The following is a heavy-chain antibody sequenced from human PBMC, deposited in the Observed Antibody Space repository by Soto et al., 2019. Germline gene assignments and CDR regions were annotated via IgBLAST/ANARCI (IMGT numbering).Heavy chain of an antibody. CDR2: IIPIFGTA. Sequence: GAPVKVSCKASGGTFSSYAISWVRQAPGQGLEWMGGIIPIFGTAHYAQTFQGRVTITADESTSTAYMELSSLRSEDTAVYYCARDSSSSSYNWFDPWGQGTLVTVSS. CDR1: GGTFSSYA. J-gene: IGHJ5*02. D-gene: IGHD2-2*01. CDR3: ARDSSSSSYNWFDP. V-gene: IGHV1-69*13.